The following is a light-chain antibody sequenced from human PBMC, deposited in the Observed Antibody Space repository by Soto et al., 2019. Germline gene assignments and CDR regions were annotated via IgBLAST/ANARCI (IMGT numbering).Light chain of an antibody. J-gene: IGLJ3*02. CDR2: DVS. CDR1: SSDVGGYNY. Sequence: QSALTQPRSVSGSPGQSVTISCTGTSSDVGGYNYVSWYQQHPGKAPKLMIYDVSKWPSGVPDRFSGSKSGNTASLTISGLQAEDEADYYCCSYAGSSRVFGGGTKLTVL. CDR3: CSYAGSSRV. V-gene: IGLV2-11*01.